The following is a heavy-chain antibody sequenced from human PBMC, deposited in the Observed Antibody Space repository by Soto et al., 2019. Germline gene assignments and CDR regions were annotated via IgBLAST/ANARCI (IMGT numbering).Heavy chain of an antibody. Sequence: QVQLVQSGAEVKRPGASVKVSCKASGYTFTNFDLNWVRQAPGQGLEWMGWMNPNSGDTGYALKFQGRVTMTRDTSINTAYMELSSLKSEDTAVYFCARPGATFCGGDCYSDYWGQGTLVIVSS. CDR3: ARPGATFCGGDCYSDY. V-gene: IGHV1-8*02. CDR2: MNPNSGDT. D-gene: IGHD2-21*02. J-gene: IGHJ4*02. CDR1: GYTFTNFD.